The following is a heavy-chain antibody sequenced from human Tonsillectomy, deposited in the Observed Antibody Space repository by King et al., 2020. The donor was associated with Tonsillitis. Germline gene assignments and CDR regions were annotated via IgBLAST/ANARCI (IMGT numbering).Heavy chain of an antibody. CDR1: GFTVSSNY. V-gene: IGHV3-53*01. CDR3: ARDRVVVVAATRLWYFDL. CDR2: IYSGGST. D-gene: IGHD2-15*01. Sequence: VQLVESGGGLIQPGGSLRLSCAASGFTVSSNYMSWVRQAPGKGLEWVSVIYSGGSTYYADSVKGRFTISRDNSKNTLYLQMNSLRAEDTAVYYCARDRVVVVAATRLWYFDLWGRGTLVTVSS. J-gene: IGHJ2*01.